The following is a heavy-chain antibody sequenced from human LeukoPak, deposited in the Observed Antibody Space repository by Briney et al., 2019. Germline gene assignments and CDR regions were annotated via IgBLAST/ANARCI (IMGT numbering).Heavy chain of an antibody. J-gene: IGHJ2*01. CDR1: GGFISSYY. CDR3: ARQGSWGNSRLSYFDL. CDR2: IYTSGST. Sequence: SETLSLTCTVSGGFISSYYWSWIRQPPGKGLEWIGYIYTSGSTNYNPSLKSRVTISVDTSKNQFSLKLSSVTAADTAVYYCARQGSWGNSRLSYFDLWGRGTLVTVSS. V-gene: IGHV4-4*09. D-gene: IGHD3-10*01.